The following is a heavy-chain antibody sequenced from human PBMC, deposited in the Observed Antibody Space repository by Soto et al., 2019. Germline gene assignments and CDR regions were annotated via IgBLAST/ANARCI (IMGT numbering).Heavy chain of an antibody. D-gene: IGHD3-3*01. CDR3: ARAGFCSTSGWHRRSSH. J-gene: IGHJ4*02. Sequence: ASVKVSCKASGYTFTNYYLDWVRQAPGQGLEWMGGMNPNSGDASYAQKFQGRVAITRDESTNTAYLELSRLRSDDTAVYYCARAGFCSTSGWHRRSSHWGQGTLVTVSS. CDR2: MNPNSGDA. CDR1: GYTFTNYY. V-gene: IGHV1-2*02.